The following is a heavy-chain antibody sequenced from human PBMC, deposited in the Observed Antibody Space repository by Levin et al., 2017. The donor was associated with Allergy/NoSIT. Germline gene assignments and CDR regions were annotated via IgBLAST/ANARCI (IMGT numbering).Heavy chain of an antibody. Sequence: GGSLRLSCSVSGFTFSSYVMHWVRQAPGKGLEYVSAIWTTGDGTYYADSVKGSFTISRDNSKSTLYLQMSGLRVEDTAVYYCVKGSSAWFFLDYWGQGALVTVSS. V-gene: IGHV3-64D*06. J-gene: IGHJ4*02. CDR2: IWTTGDGT. CDR1: GFTFSSYV. D-gene: IGHD6-19*01. CDR3: VKGSSAWFFLDY.